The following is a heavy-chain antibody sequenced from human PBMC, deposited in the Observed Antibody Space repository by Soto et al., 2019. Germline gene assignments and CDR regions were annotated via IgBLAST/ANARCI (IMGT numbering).Heavy chain of an antibody. D-gene: IGHD3-10*01. CDR3: ARPSSVVTAGSGMDV. CDR1: GYSFTSYW. V-gene: IGHV5-51*01. CDR2: IYPGDSDT. Sequence: ESLKISCNGCGYSFTSYWIGGVRLMPGKCREWMGIIYPGDSDTRYSPSFQVQFTIAAYKSSSTAYLQRSSLNASDTALYHCARPSSVVTAGSGMDVWGQGTTVTVSS. J-gene: IGHJ6*02.